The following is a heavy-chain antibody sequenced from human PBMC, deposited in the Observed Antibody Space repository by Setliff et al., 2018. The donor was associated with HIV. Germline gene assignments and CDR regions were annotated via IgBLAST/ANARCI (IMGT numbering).Heavy chain of an antibody. CDR2: ISGSGATT. V-gene: IGHV3-23*01. J-gene: IGHJ6*03. CDR3: AKDRSVRDYNYHYLDV. CDR1: EFTFNIYA. Sequence: PGGSLRLSCAASEFTFNIYAMSWVRQAPGKGLEWVSGISGSGATTNYADSVKGRFTISRDNSKNTLYLQMNSLRPEDTAVYYCAKDRSVRDYNYHYLDVWGKGTTVTVSS. D-gene: IGHD2-15*01.